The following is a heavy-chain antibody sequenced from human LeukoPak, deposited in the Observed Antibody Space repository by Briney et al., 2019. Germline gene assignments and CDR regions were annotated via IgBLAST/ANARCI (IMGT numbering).Heavy chain of an antibody. D-gene: IGHD6-13*01. CDR1: GFTFTSSA. J-gene: IGHJ6*02. CDR2: IVVGSGNT. Sequence: GASVKVSCKASGFTFTSSAVQWVRQARGQRLEWIGWIVVGSGNTNYAQKFQERVTITRDMSTSTAYMELSSLRSEDTAVYYCARESIATDYYYYGMDVWGQGTTVTVSS. CDR3: ARESIATDYYYYGMDV. V-gene: IGHV1-58*01.